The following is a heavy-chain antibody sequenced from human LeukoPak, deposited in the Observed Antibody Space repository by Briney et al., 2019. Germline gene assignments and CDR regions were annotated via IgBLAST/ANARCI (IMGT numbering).Heavy chain of an antibody. CDR3: AKKEQIVVVPAALDFDY. CDR1: GFTFSSNA. Sequence: GGSLRLSCAASGFTFSSNAMSWVRQAPGKGLEWLSAISGSGGSTYYADCVKGRFTISRDNSKNTLYLQMNSLRAEDTAVYYCAKKEQIVVVPAALDFDYWGQGTLVTVSS. CDR2: ISGSGGST. V-gene: IGHV3-23*01. D-gene: IGHD2-2*01. J-gene: IGHJ4*02.